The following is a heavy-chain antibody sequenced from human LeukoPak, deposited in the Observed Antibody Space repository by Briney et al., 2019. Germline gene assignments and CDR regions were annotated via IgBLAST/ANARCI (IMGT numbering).Heavy chain of an antibody. CDR2: IYNSGST. V-gene: IGHV4-59*01. CDR1: GGSISRDY. J-gene: IGHJ4*02. Sequence: SETLSLTCTVSGGSISRDYWSWIRQPPGKGLEWIGYIYNSGSTNYNPSLKSRVTISGDTSKNQFSLKLSSVTAADTAVYYCATIAAAGKDYWGQGTLVTVSS. D-gene: IGHD6-13*01. CDR3: ATIAAAGKDY.